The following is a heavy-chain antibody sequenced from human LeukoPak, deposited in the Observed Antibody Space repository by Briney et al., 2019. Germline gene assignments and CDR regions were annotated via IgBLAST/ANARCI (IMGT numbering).Heavy chain of an antibody. D-gene: IGHD3-3*01. J-gene: IGHJ3*02. V-gene: IGHV3-30*18. CDR1: GFTFNSYG. CDR3: AKGYLEWLLFASNDAFDI. CDR2: ISYDGSNK. Sequence: GGSLRLSCAASGFTFNSYGMHWVRQAPGKGLEWVAVISYDGSNKYYADSVKGRFTISRDNSKNTLYLQMNSLRAEDTAVYYCAKGYLEWLLFASNDAFDIWGQGTMVTVSS.